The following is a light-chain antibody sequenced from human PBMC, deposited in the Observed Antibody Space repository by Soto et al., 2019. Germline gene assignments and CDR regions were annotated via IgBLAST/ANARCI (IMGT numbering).Light chain of an antibody. V-gene: IGKV3D-15*01. CDR1: QSVSSSY. Sequence: EMVLTQSPGTLSLSPGGRATLSCRASQSVSSSYLAWYQQKPGQAPRLLIYGASSRATGIPDRFSGSGSGTEFTLTISSLQSEDFAVYYCQQYNNWPTFGGGTKVDIK. CDR3: QQYNNWPT. CDR2: GAS. J-gene: IGKJ4*01.